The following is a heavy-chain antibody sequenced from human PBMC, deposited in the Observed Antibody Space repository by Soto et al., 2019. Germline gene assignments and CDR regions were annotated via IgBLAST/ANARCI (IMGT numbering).Heavy chain of an antibody. Sequence: GESLKISCAASGFTFSSYWMHWVRQAPGKGLVWVSRINSDGSSTSYADSVKGRFTISRDNAKNTLYLQMNSLRAEDTAVYYCPRVTWEPRGAFDIWGQGTMVTV. CDR3: PRVTWEPRGAFDI. CDR2: INSDGSST. J-gene: IGHJ3*02. D-gene: IGHD1-26*01. V-gene: IGHV3-74*01. CDR1: GFTFSSYW.